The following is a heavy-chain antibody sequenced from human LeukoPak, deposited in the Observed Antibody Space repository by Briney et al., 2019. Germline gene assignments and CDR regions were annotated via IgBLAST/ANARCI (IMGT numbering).Heavy chain of an antibody. CDR2: TSYDERNK. CDR1: GFTFSSNA. V-gene: IGHV3-30-3*02. CDR3: AKLRTGSSGYYTD. D-gene: IGHD3-22*01. Sequence: GGSLRLSCAASGFTFSSNAMHWVRQAPGKGLEWVAATSYDERNKYYGDSVRGRFTISRDNSKNTLSLHMNSLRVEDSAIYYCAKLRTGSSGYYTDWGQGALVTVSS. J-gene: IGHJ4*02.